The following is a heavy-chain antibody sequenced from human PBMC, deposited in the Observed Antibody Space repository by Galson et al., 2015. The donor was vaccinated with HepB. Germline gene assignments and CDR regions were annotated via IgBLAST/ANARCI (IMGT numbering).Heavy chain of an antibody. CDR2: ISGGSTNT. J-gene: IGHJ6*03. Sequence: SLRLSCAASGFTFGRYAMNWVRQAPGKGLEWVSAISGGSTNTYSADSVKGRFTISRDNSKNTLYLQMNSLRAEDTAVYYCAKESVADYYYYYYMGVWGRGTTVTVSS. CDR3: AKESVADYYYYYYMGV. V-gene: IGHV3-23*01. D-gene: IGHD6-19*01. CDR1: GFTFGRYA.